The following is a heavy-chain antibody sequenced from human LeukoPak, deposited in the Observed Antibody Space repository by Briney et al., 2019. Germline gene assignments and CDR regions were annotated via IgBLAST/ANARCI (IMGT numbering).Heavy chain of an antibody. CDR1: GGSISSGSYY. D-gene: IGHD3-22*01. CDR2: IYTSGST. V-gene: IGHV4-61*02. Sequence: PSETLSLTCTVSGGSISSGSYYWSWIRQPAGKGLEWIGRIYTSGSTNYNPSLKSRVTISVDTSKNQFSLKLSSVTAADTAVYYCARELSGFQLWSQGTLVTVSP. CDR3: ARELSGFQL. J-gene: IGHJ4*02.